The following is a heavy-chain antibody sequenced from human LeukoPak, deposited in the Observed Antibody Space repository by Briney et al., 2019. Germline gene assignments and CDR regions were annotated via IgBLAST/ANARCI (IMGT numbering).Heavy chain of an antibody. J-gene: IGHJ5*02. Sequence: SVTVSYKASGGTFSSYAISWVRQAPGQGLEWMGGIIPIFGTANYAQKFQGRVTITTDESTSTAYMELSSLRSEDTAVYYCTYSSSGWFDPWGQGTLVTVSS. D-gene: IGHD6-6*01. V-gene: IGHV1-69*05. CDR2: IIPIFGTA. CDR1: GGTFSSYA. CDR3: TYSSSGWFDP.